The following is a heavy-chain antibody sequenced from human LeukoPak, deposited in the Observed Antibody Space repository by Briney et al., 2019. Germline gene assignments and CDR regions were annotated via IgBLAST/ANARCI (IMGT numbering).Heavy chain of an antibody. Sequence: GGSLRLSCAASGFTFSSYAMHWVRQAPGKGLEWVAVISYDGSNKYYADSVKGRFTISRDNSKNTLYLQMNSLRAEDTAVYYCARDYYDSSGWGAFDIWGQGTMVTASS. CDR2: ISYDGSNK. D-gene: IGHD3-22*01. CDR1: GFTFSSYA. J-gene: IGHJ3*02. V-gene: IGHV3-30-3*01. CDR3: ARDYYDSSGWGAFDI.